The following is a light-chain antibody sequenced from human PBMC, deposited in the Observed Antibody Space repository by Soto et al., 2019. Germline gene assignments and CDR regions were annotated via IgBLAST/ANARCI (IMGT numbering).Light chain of an antibody. CDR1: QSVSSN. V-gene: IGKV3-15*01. CDR2: GAS. Sequence: ETVLTQSPVTLSLSPGERATLSCRASQSVSSNLAWYQQKPGQAPRLLIYGASTRATGIPARFSGSGSGTEFTLTISSLQSEDFAVYYCQQYNNWPPVTFGGGTKVDIK. J-gene: IGKJ4*01. CDR3: QQYNNWPPVT.